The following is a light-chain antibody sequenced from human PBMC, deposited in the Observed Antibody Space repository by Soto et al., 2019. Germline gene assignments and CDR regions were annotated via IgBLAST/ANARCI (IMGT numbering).Light chain of an antibody. V-gene: IGLV2-8*01. J-gene: IGLJ1*01. CDR3: CSYAGSNVYV. CDR1: SSDVGHYNY. CDR2: EVT. Sequence: QSVLTQPPSASGSPGQSVTISCTGTSSDVGHYNYVSWYQQHPGKAPKLMIYEVTKRPSGVPDRFSGSKSGNTASLTVSGLQADDEADYYCCSYAGSNVYVFAAGTKLTVL.